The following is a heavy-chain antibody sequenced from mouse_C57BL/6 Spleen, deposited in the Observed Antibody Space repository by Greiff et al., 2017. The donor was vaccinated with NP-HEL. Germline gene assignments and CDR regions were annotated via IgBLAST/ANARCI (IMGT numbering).Heavy chain of an antibody. J-gene: IGHJ2*01. Sequence: EVKLMESGGDLVKPGGSLKLSCAASGFTFSSYGMSWVRQTPDKRLEWVATISSGGSYTYYPDSVKGRFTISRDNAKNTLYLQMSSLKSEDTAMYYCARMSNYSFDYWGQGTTLTVSS. V-gene: IGHV5-6*01. CDR2: ISSGGSYT. D-gene: IGHD2-5*01. CDR1: GFTFSSYG. CDR3: ARMSNYSFDY.